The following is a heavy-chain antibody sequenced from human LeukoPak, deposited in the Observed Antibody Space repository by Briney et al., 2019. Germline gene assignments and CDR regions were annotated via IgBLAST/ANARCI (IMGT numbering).Heavy chain of an antibody. CDR3: ATLVATTRFDY. V-gene: IGHV3-7*01. J-gene: IGHJ4*02. D-gene: IGHD5-12*01. CDR1: GFIISSYW. Sequence: GGSLRLSCAASGFIISSYWMSWVRQAPGKGLEWVANIKQDGSEKYYVDSVKGRFTISRDNAKNSLYLQMSSLRADDMAVYYCATLVATTRFDYWGQGTLVTVST. CDR2: IKQDGSEK.